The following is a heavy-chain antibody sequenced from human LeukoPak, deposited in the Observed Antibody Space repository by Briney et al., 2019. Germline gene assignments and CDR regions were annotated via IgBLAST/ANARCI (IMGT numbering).Heavy chain of an antibody. Sequence: GGSLRLSCAASGFTFSRYAMSWGREAPGKGLEWVSALGVSVSGYGGSTYYADSVKGRFTISRDNSKNTLYLQMNSLRAEDTAVYYCAKDQTFRGSGRYTYFDYWGQGALVTVSS. CDR3: AKDQTFRGSGRYTYFDY. D-gene: IGHD2-15*01. CDR1: GFTFSRYA. J-gene: IGHJ4*02. V-gene: IGHV3-23*01. CDR2: LGVSVSGYGGST.